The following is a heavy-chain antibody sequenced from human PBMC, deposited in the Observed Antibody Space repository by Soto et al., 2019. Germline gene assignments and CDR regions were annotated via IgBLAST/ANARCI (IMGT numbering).Heavy chain of an antibody. V-gene: IGHV3-30-3*01. CDR3: ARVRELLPLNDAFDI. CDR1: GFTFSSYA. D-gene: IGHD1-26*01. Sequence: QVQLVDSGGGVVQPGRSLRLSCAASGFTFSSYAMHWVRQAPGKGLEWVAVISYDGNNKYYADSVKGRFTISRDNSKNTLYLQMNSLRAEDTAVYYCARVRELLPLNDAFDIWGQGTMVTVSS. CDR2: ISYDGNNK. J-gene: IGHJ3*02.